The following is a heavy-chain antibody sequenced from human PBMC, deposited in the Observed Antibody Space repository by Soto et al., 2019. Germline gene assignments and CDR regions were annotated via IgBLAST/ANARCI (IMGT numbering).Heavy chain of an antibody. CDR3: VRDFGSSSEGGMDV. Sequence: GGSLRLSCAASGFTVSSNYMSWVRQAPGKGLEWVSVIYSGGITFYADSVKGRFTISRDNSRNTLYLQMNNLRGEDTAVYYCVRDFGSSSEGGMDVWGQGTTVTVSS. CDR2: IYSGGIT. J-gene: IGHJ6*02. V-gene: IGHV3-53*01. D-gene: IGHD6-6*01. CDR1: GFTVSSNY.